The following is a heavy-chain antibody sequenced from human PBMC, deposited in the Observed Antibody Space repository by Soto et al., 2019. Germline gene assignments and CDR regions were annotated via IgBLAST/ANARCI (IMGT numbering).Heavy chain of an antibody. CDR1: GGTFNNYP. Sequence: QVQLVQSGAEVKKPGSSVKVSCKASGGTFNNYPITWVRQAPGEGLEWMGGSIPIFGTANYAQKFQGRVTLSVDEYTSTAYMELSSLRSEDTDVYYCARGRGYSGDDHYYYFDMDVWGQGTTVNVSS. CDR2: SIPIFGTA. V-gene: IGHV1-69*01. J-gene: IGHJ6*02. CDR3: ARGRGYSGDDHYYYFDMDV. D-gene: IGHD5-12*01.